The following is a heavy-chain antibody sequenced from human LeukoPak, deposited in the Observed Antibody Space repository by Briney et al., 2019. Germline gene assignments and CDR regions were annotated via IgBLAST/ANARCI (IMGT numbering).Heavy chain of an antibody. CDR1: GFTFSTYN. V-gene: IGHV3-48*02. D-gene: IGHD3-10*01. J-gene: IGHJ5*02. CDR3: VRGSSGTAVRGISWAWFDP. CDR2: ISSGSEVI. Sequence: GRSLRLSCAASGFTFSTYNMNWVRQAPGKGLEWVSFISSGSEVIYDDDSVKSRFTVSRDNAKNSLYLKMNSLRDEDTAVYYCVRGSSGTAVRGISWAWFDPWGQGTLLTVSS.